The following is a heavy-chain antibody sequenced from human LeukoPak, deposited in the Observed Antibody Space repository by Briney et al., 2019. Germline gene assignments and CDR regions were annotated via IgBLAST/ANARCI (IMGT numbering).Heavy chain of an antibody. J-gene: IGHJ3*02. Sequence: ASVKVSCKASGYTFTSYGISWVRQAPGQGLEWMGWISAYNGNTNYAQKLQGRVTMTTDTSTSTAYMELRSLRSDDTAVYYCARDLLSVDNYDALDIWGQGTMVTVSS. CDR1: GYTFTSYG. CDR3: ARDLLSVDNYDALDI. D-gene: IGHD5-12*01. V-gene: IGHV1-18*01. CDR2: ISAYNGNT.